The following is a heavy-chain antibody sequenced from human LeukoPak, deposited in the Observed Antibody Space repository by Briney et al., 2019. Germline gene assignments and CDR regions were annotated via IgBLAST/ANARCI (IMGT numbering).Heavy chain of an antibody. J-gene: IGHJ4*02. CDR1: GDSVSSNSAA. CDR3: ARIGGGGRSFDY. Sequence: SQTLSLTCAISGDSVSSNSAAWNWIRQSPSRGLEWLGRTYYRSKWYNDYAVSVKSRITINPDTSKNQHSLQADPVIPDDTAVYYCARIGGGGRSFDYWGQGTLVTVSS. V-gene: IGHV6-1*01. D-gene: IGHD3-16*01. CDR2: TYYRSKWYN.